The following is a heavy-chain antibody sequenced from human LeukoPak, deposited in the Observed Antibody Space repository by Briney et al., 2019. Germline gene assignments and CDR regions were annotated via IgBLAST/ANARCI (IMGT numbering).Heavy chain of an antibody. J-gene: IGHJ4*02. CDR1: GFTFSSYW. CDR2: IKQDGSEK. V-gene: IGHV3-7*01. D-gene: IGHD2-2*02. CDR3: ARDLYIVVVPVAIRGDFDY. Sequence: GGSLRLSCAASGFTFSSYWMSWVRQAPGKGLEWVANIKQDGSEKYYVDSVKGRFTISRDNAKNSLYLQMNSLRAEDTAVYYCARDLYIVVVPVAIRGDFDYWGQGTLVTVSS.